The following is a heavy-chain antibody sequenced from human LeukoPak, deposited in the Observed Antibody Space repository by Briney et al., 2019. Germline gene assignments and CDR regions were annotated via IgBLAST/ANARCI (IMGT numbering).Heavy chain of an antibody. CDR3: ARSLWPEDY. CDR2: INQDGSDK. V-gene: IGHV3-7*01. J-gene: IGHJ4*02. D-gene: IGHD2-21*01. Sequence: PGGSLRLSCAASGFTFSNYWMSWVRQAPGKGLEWVANINQDGSDKKYVDSVKGRFTISRDNAKNSHYLQMNSLRVEDTAVYYCARSLWPEDYWGQGTLVTVSS. CDR1: GFTFSNYW.